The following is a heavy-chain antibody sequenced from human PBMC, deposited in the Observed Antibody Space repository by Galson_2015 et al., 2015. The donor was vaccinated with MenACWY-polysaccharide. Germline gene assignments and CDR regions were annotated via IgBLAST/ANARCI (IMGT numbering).Heavy chain of an antibody. CDR1: GYTFTSYD. CDR3: ARVYYRRFLEWPGEDYYYYMDV. Sequence: SVKVSCKASGYTFTSYDINWVRQATGQGLEWMGWMNPNSGNTGYAQKFQGRVTMTRNTSISTAYMELSSLRSEDTAVSYCARVYYRRFLEWPGEDYYYYMDVWGKGTTVTVSS. D-gene: IGHD3-3*01. V-gene: IGHV1-8*01. J-gene: IGHJ6*03. CDR2: MNPNSGNT.